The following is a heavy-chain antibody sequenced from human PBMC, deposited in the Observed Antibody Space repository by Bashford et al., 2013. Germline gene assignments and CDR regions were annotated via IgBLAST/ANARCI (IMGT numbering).Heavy chain of an antibody. CDR1: GGSITSSNYY. CDR2: IDYSGIT. CDR3: ARHSGQRGMDV. D-gene: IGHD3-10*01. Sequence: SETLSLTCTVSGGSITSSNYYWGWIRQPPGKGLEWIGIIDYSGITYYNLSLESRVSLSVDTSKNQFSLKLSSVTAADTAVYYCARHSGQRGMDVWGQGTTVTVSS. J-gene: IGHJ6*02. V-gene: IGHV4-39*01.